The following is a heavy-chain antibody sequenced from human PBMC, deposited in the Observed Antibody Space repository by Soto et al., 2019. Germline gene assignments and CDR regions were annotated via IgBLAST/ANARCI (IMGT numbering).Heavy chain of an antibody. CDR3: ARVNSGWFLGDCYYGMDV. D-gene: IGHD6-19*01. V-gene: IGHV6-1*01. CDR1: GDSVSSNSAA. CDR2: TYYRSRWHT. Sequence: PSQTLSLTCAISGDSVSSNSAAWSWIRQSPSRGLEWLGRTYYRSRWHTDYSVSLKSRISINPDTSKNQFSLHLNSVTPEDTAVYYCARVNSGWFLGDCYYGMDVWGQGTTVTVS. J-gene: IGHJ6*02.